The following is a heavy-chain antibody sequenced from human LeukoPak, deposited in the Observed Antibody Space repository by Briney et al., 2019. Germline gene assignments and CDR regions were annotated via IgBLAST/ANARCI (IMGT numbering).Heavy chain of an antibody. V-gene: IGHV4-59*12. D-gene: IGHD5-18*01. CDR3: ARALDTPLRGSFDY. CDR2: IYYSGST. CDR1: GGSISSYY. J-gene: IGHJ4*02. Sequence: SETLSLTCTVSGGSISSYYWSWIRQPPGKGLEWIGYIYYSGSTNYNPSLKSRVTISVDTSKNQFSLKLSSVTAADTAVYYCARALDTPLRGSFDYWGQGTLVTVSS.